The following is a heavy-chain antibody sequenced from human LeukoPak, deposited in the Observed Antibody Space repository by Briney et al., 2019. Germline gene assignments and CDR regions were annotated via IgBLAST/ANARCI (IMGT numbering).Heavy chain of an antibody. D-gene: IGHD6-19*01. CDR3: ARDITVASGMQF. CDR2: VVTTTT. V-gene: IGHV4-4*07. Sequence: PSETLSLTCTVSGGSISTYSWTWVRQSPGKGLEWIGSVVTTTTKYSPALRSRVAISVDTSKNQFSLRLESVTTADTAVYYCARDITVASGMQFWGQGALVTVSS. J-gene: IGHJ4*02. CDR1: GGSISTYS.